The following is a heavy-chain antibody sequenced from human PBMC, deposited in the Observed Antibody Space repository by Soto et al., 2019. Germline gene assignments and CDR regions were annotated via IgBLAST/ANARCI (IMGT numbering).Heavy chain of an antibody. CDR2: INHSGST. D-gene: IGHD1-26*01. CDR1: GGSFSGCY. CDR3: ARIGSGSYYRDFDY. V-gene: IGHV4-34*01. J-gene: IGHJ4*02. Sequence: PSETLSLTCAVYGGSFSGCYWSWIRQPPGKGLEWIGEINHSGSTNYNPSLKSRVTISVDTSKNQFSLKLSSVTAADTAVYYCARIGSGSYYRDFDYWGQGTLVTVSS.